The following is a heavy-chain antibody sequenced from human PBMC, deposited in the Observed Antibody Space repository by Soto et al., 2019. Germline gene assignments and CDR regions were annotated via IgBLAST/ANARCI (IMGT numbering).Heavy chain of an antibody. D-gene: IGHD3-10*01. J-gene: IGHJ4*02. CDR2: IYHSGST. CDR3: ARAIGWFGELLGGYYIDY. V-gene: IGHV4-30-2*01. Sequence: QLQLQESGSGLVKPSQTLSLTCAVSGGSISSGGYSWSWIRQPPGKGLEWIGYIYHSGSTYYNPSLKSRITISADRSMNQFPLKLSSVTAAATAVYYCARAIGWFGELLGGYYIDYWGQGTLVTVSS. CDR1: GGSISSGGYS.